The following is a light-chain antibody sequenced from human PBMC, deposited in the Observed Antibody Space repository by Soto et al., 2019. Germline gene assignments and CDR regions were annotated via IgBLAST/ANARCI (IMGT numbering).Light chain of an antibody. Sequence: QSALTQPASVSGSPGQSITISCTGTSSDVGVCKFVSWYQQHPGKAPKLIIYEVSNRPSGFSSRFSGSKSGNTASLTISGLQAEDEAEYYCGSYTGSIYVFGTGTKLTVL. V-gene: IGLV2-14*01. J-gene: IGLJ1*01. CDR3: GSYTGSIYV. CDR2: EVS. CDR1: SSDVGVCKF.